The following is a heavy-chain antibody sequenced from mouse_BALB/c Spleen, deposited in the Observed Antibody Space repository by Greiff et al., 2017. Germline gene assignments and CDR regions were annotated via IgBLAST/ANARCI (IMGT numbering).Heavy chain of an antibody. CDR2: IDPANGNT. Sequence: VQLQQSGAELVKPGASVKLSCTASGFNIKDSYMHWVKQRPEQGLEWIGRIDPANGNTRYDPKFQGKATITADTSSNTAYLQLSSLTSEDTAVYYCAGNYFDYWGQGTTLTVSS. CDR1: GFNIKDSY. D-gene: IGHD1-1*01. V-gene: IGHV14-3*02. CDR3: AGNYFDY. J-gene: IGHJ2*01.